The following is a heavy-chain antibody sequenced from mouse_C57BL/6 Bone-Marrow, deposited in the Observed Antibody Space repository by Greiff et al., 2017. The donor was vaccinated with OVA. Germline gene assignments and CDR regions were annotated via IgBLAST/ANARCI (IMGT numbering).Heavy chain of an antibody. D-gene: IGHD2-2*01. CDR2: IWSGGST. J-gene: IGHJ3*01. CDR3: ARRDYGYDRAWFAY. V-gene: IGHV2-2*01. Sequence: QVQLKQSGPGLVQPSQSLSITCTVSGFSLTSYGVHWVRQSPGKGLEWLGVIWSGGSTDYNAAFISRLSISKDNSKSQVFLKMNSLQADDTAIYYCARRDYGYDRAWFAYWGQGTLVTVSA. CDR1: GFSLTSYG.